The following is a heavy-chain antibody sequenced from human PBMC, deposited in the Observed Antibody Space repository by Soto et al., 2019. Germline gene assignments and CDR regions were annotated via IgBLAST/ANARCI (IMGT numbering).Heavy chain of an antibody. CDR3: AREDRRHQSYGMDV. V-gene: IGHV1-69*01. Sequence: QVQLVQSGAEVKKPGSSVKVSCKASGGTFSGYAISWVRQAPGQGLEWMGGIIPIFGTANYAQKFQGRVTITADESTSTAYMELSSLRSEDTAVYYCAREDRRHQSYGMDVWGQGTTVTVSS. CDR2: IIPIFGTA. CDR1: GGTFSGYA. J-gene: IGHJ6*02. D-gene: IGHD1-1*01.